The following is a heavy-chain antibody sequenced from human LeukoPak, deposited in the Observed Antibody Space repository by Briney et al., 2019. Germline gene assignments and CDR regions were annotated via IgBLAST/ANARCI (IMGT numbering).Heavy chain of an antibody. D-gene: IGHD6-6*01. CDR1: GFTFSDYY. CDR2: ISSSGSNI. J-gene: IGHJ6*03. CDR3: ARDTRIAARFGYYYMDV. Sequence: GGSLRLSCAASGFTFSDYYMSWIRQAPGQGLEWVSYISSSGSNICYADSVKGRFTISRDNAKNSLYLQMNSLRAEDTAVYYCARDTRIAARFGYYYMDVWGKGTTVTVSS. V-gene: IGHV3-11*04.